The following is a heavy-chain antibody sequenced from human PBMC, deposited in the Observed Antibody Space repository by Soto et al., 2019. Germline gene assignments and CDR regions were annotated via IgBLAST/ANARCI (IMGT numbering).Heavy chain of an antibody. V-gene: IGHV3-23*01. J-gene: IGHJ3*02. D-gene: IGHD1-1*01. CDR2: ISAGGGST. CDR3: AHNRGSGVFDAYDI. CDR1: GFTFSTYA. Sequence: PGGSLRLSCAASGFTFSTYAMSWVRQAPGKGLEWVSAISAGGGSTYYADSVKGRFTISRDNSINTLYMQMNSLRTEDTAVYYCAHNRGSGVFDAYDIWGQGAMVTVSS.